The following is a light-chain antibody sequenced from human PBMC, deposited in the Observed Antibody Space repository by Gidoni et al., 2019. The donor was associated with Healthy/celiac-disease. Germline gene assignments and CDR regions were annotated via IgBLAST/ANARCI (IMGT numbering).Light chain of an antibody. CDR1: QSISSY. CDR3: QQSYSTPLT. CDR2: AAS. J-gene: IGKJ3*01. Sequence: DIQMTQSPSSLSASVGDRVTIPCRASQSISSYLNWYQQKPGKVPKLLIYAASSLQSGVPSRFSGSGSGTDFTLTISSLQPEDFATYYCQQSYSTPLTFGPGTKVDIK. V-gene: IGKV1-39*01.